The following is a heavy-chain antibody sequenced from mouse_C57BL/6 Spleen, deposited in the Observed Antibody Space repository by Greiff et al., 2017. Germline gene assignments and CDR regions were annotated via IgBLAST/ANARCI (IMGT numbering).Heavy chain of an antibody. D-gene: IGHD1-1*01. V-gene: IGHV1-5*01. CDR3: TIYYCGSSPWFAY. CDR2: IYPGNSDT. CDR1: GYTFTSYW. Sequence: VQLQQSGTVLARPGASVKMSCKTSGYTFTSYWMHWVKQRPGQGLEWIGAIYPGNSDTSYNQKFKGKAKLTAVTSASTAYMELSSLTNEDSAVXCGTIYYCGSSPWFAYWGQGTLVTVSA. J-gene: IGHJ3*01.